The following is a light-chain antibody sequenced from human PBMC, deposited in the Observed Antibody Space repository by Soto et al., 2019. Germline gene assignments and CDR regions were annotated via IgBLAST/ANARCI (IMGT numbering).Light chain of an antibody. CDR2: DAS. J-gene: IGKJ4*01. Sequence: EIVMTQSPATLSVSAGERATLSCRARQSVRSNLAWYQQKPGQAPRLLIYDASTRATGIPARFSGSGSGTEFILTISSLQSEDFGVYYCQHFNKWPHMPAFGGGTKLAIK. CDR3: QHFNKWPHMPA. CDR1: QSVRSN. V-gene: IGKV3D-15*01.